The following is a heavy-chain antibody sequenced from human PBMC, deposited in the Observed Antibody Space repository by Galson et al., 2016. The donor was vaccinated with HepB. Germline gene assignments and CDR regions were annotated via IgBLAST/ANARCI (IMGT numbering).Heavy chain of an antibody. J-gene: IGHJ6*04. CDR3: VRGSTAPDV. CDR1: GFTFSAYP. V-gene: IGHV3-74*01. CDR2: IFTDGSGT. Sequence: SLRLSCAASGFTFSAYPMHWVRQAPGKGLVWISRIFTDGSGTLYADSAKGRFTISRDNSRSMLFLEMNGLKAEDTGVYYRVRGSTAPDVWGKGTTVTVSS. D-gene: IGHD3-16*01.